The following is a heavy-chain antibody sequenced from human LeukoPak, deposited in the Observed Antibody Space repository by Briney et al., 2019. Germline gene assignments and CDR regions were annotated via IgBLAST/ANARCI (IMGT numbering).Heavy chain of an antibody. CDR2: INHSGST. CDR3: ARTYSRFYYYYMDV. Sequence: SETLSLTCAVYGGSFSGYYWSWIRQPPGKGLEWIGEINHSGSTNYNPSLKSRVTISVDTSKNQFSLKLSSVTAADTAMYYCARTYSRFYYYYMDVWGKGTTVTVSS. V-gene: IGHV4-34*01. CDR1: GGSFSGYY. D-gene: IGHD2-15*01. J-gene: IGHJ6*03.